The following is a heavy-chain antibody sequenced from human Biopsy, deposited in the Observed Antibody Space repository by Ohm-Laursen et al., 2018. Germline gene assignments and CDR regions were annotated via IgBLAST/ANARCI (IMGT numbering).Heavy chain of an antibody. Sequence: PGTLSLTCAVYGGPLSGYHWTWFRQPPGDGPEWIGEINDGGTTYHNPSIKSRLTILVDTSKNQFSLKVNSVTAADTAVYYCARRRAAPTYWYFDLWGRGTLVTVSS. CDR1: GGPLSGYH. D-gene: IGHD6-13*01. J-gene: IGHJ2*01. CDR2: INDGGTT. CDR3: ARRRAAPTYWYFDL. V-gene: IGHV4-34*01.